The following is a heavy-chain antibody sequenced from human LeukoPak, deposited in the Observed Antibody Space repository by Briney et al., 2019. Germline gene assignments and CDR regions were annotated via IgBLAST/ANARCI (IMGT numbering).Heavy chain of an antibody. CDR1: GGSISSSSYY. D-gene: IGHD4-17*01. J-gene: IGHJ4*02. CDR2: IYYSGST. CDR3: AGWSTDYGDYIFDY. Sequence: SETLSLTCTVSGGSISSSSYYWGWIRQPPGKGLEWIGSIYYSGSTYYNPSLKSRVTISVDTSKNQFSLKLSSVTAADTAVYYCAGWSTDYGDYIFDYWGQGTLVTVSS. V-gene: IGHV4-39*07.